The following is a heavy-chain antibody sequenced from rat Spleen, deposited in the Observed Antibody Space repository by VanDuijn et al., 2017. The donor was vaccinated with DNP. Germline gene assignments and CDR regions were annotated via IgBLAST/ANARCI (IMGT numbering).Heavy chain of an antibody. V-gene: IGHV5S11*01. Sequence: EVQLVESGGGLVQPGKSLKLSCAASGFTFSHYYMAWVRQAPTKGLEWVASISTGGGNTYYRGSVKGRFTISRDNAKSTLYLQMDSLRSEETATYYCARHGEVPSRYAMDAWGQGTSVTVSS. CDR3: ARHGEVPSRYAMDA. CDR2: ISTGGGNT. J-gene: IGHJ4*01. CDR1: GFTFSHYY. D-gene: IGHD1-5*01.